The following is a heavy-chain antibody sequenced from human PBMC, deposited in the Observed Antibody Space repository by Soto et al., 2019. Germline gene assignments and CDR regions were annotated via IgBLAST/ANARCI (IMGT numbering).Heavy chain of an antibody. J-gene: IGHJ4*02. V-gene: IGHV1-3*01. CDR3: ARGGGGDPTATNDY. CDR1: GYTFTSYA. Sequence: ASVKVSCKASGYTFTSYAIHWVRQAPGQRLEWMGWINAGNGNTKYSQKFQGRVTITRDTSASTAYMELSSLRSEDTAVYYCARGGGGDPTATNDYWGQGTLVTVSS. D-gene: IGHD2-21*02. CDR2: INAGNGNT.